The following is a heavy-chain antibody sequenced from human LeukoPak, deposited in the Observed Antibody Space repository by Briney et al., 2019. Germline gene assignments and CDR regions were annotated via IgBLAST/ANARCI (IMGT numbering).Heavy chain of an antibody. CDR2: IYSGGST. CDR1: GFTVSSNY. Sequence: GGSLRLSCAASGFTVSSNYMSWVRQAPGKGLEGVSVIYSGGSTYYADPVKGRFTISRDNSKKTLYLQMTRMRDEDTAVYYCARDHTVVTPDGYYYYYYGMDVWGQGTTVTVSS. V-gene: IGHV3-66*01. J-gene: IGHJ6*02. CDR3: ARDHTVVTPDGYYYYYYGMDV. D-gene: IGHD4-23*01.